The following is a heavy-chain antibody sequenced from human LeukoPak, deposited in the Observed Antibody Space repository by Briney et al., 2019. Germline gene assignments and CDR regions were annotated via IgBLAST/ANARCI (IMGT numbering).Heavy chain of an antibody. J-gene: IGHJ4*02. CDR3: ARHGYNPFDFDY. D-gene: IGHD5-24*01. CDR1: GGSISSKINY. Sequence: SETLSLTCTVSGGSISSKINYWGWIRQPPGKGLEWIGSIYYSGSTYYNPSLKSRVSISVDTSTNQFSLKLSSVTAADTAIYYCARHGYNPFDFDYWGQGTRVTVSS. CDR2: IYYSGST. V-gene: IGHV4-39*01.